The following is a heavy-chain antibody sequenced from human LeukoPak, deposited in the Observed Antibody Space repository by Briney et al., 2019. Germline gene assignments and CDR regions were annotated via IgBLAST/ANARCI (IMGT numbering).Heavy chain of an antibody. D-gene: IGHD3-10*01. CDR1: GFTFSNYA. CDR2: IRYDGSSK. Sequence: GGSLRLSCAASGFTFSNYAMHWVRQAPGKGRGWLAYIRYDGSSKYYADFVKGRFTISRDYSKNTLYLHMNSLRAEDTAVYYCARDQAGSGHYADYWGQGTLVTVSS. V-gene: IGHV3-30*02. J-gene: IGHJ4*02. CDR3: ARDQAGSGHYADY.